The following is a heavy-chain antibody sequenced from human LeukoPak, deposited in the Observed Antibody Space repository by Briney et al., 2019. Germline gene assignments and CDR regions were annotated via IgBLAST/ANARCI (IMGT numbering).Heavy chain of an antibody. CDR1: GGSISSYY. J-gene: IGHJ4*02. V-gene: IGHV4-4*07. D-gene: IGHD1-26*01. CDR3: ARGSWWEPTSMFDY. CDR2: IYTSGST. Sequence: SETLSLTCTVSGGSISSYYWSWIRQPAGKGLEWIGRIYTSGSTNYNPSLKSRVTVSVDTSKNQFSLKLSSVTAADTAVYYCARGSWWEPTSMFDYWGRGTLVTVSS.